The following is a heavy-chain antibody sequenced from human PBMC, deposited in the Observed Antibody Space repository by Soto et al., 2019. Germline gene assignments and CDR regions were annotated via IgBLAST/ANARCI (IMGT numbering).Heavy chain of an antibody. J-gene: IGHJ4*02. CDR1: GVTFTSET. D-gene: IGHD2-21*01. V-gene: IGHV1-69*13. Sequence: SVKVSCKASGVTFTSETISWVRQAPGQGLEWMGGIIPLFGAANYAQKFQGRVTITADESTSTVYMELSSLRSDDMAVYYCATELGENPASPFDSWGEGTLVTVSS. CDR3: ATELGENPASPFDS. CDR2: IIPLFGAA.